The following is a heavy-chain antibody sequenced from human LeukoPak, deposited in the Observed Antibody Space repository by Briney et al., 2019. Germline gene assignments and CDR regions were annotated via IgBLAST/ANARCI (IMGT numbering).Heavy chain of an antibody. Sequence: ASVKVSCKASGYTFTGYYLHWVRQAPGQGLEWMGWINPNSGGTNYAQKFQGRVTMTRDTSISTAYMELSRPRSDDTAVYYCARDLGDTWNNNNWFDPWGQGTLVTVSS. J-gene: IGHJ5*02. CDR3: ARDLGDTWNNNNWFDP. V-gene: IGHV1-2*02. D-gene: IGHD1/OR15-1a*01. CDR1: GYTFTGYY. CDR2: INPNSGGT.